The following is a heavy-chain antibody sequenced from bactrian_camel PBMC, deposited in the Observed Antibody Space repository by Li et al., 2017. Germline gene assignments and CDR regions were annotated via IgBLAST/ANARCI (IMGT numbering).Heavy chain of an antibody. J-gene: IGHJ4*01. D-gene: IGHD5*01. V-gene: IGHV3S40*01. CDR1: GLPSRRSNC. Sequence: VQLVESGGGSVQAGGSLTLSCVASGLPSRRSNCMGWIRQAPGKEREQIAAIYTGTLSTRYADSVKGRFTISRDNDKNSTVYLQMNALKPEDTAMYYCAADYAPIGCRVGRTPQPDDYNIWGQGTQVTVS. CDR2: IYTGTLST. CDR3: AADYAPIGCRVGRTPQPDDYNI.